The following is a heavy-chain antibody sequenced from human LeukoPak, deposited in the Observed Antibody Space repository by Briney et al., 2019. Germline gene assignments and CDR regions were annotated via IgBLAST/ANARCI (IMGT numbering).Heavy chain of an antibody. V-gene: IGHV3-23*01. J-gene: IGHJ5*02. CDR3: AKGGYCSGGSCYSDWFDP. Sequence: PGGSLRLSCAASGFAFSSYAMSWVRQAPGKGLEWVSGMSGSGHSTYYADSVKGRFTISRDNSKNTLYLQMNSLRAEDTAVYYCAKGGYCSGGSCYSDWFDPWGQGTLVTVSS. D-gene: IGHD2-15*01. CDR2: MSGSGHST. CDR1: GFAFSSYA.